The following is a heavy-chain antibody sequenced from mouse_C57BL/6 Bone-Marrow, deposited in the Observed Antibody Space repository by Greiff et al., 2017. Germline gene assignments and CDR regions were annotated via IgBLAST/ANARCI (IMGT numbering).Heavy chain of an antibody. CDR2: MHPNGGSP. CDR1: GYTFTNYW. Sequence: QVHVKQPGAELVKPGASVKLSCKASGYTFTNYWMHWVKQRPGQGLEWIGMMHPNGGSPDYNEKFKSEATLSVDKSSRTAYMELSSLTSEDSAVYYCARNWDYWGQGTTLTVSS. J-gene: IGHJ2*01. V-gene: IGHV1-64*01. CDR3: ARNWDY.